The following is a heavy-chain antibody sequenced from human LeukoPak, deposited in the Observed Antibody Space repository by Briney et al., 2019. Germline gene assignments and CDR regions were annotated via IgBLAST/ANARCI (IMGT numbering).Heavy chain of an antibody. D-gene: IGHD5-18*01. CDR2: IYLGESAT. J-gene: IGHJ4*02. CDR1: GYSFTSYW. V-gene: IGHV5-51*01. CDR3: ARQRYGNSYGYGYFDY. Sequence: GEPLKISCKGSGYSFTSYWIGWVRQMPGKGLDWLGIIYLGESATRYSPSFQGQVTISADKSNSTAYLQCISLKASDTAMYYGARQRYGNSYGYGYFDYWGQGTLVTVSS.